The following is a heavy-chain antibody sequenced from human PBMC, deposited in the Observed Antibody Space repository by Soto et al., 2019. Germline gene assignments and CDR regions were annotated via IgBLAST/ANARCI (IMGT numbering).Heavy chain of an antibody. CDR3: ATEGVAPYYYYGMDV. D-gene: IGHD3-3*01. V-gene: IGHV1-18*01. Sequence: ASVKVSCKASGYTFTRSGISWVRQAPGQGLEWMGWISTYNGDTNYAQTFQGRVTMTTDTSTSTVHMEVRSLRSDDTAVYYCATEGVAPYYYYGMDVWGQGNTVTV. J-gene: IGHJ6*02. CDR1: GYTFTRSG. CDR2: ISTYNGDT.